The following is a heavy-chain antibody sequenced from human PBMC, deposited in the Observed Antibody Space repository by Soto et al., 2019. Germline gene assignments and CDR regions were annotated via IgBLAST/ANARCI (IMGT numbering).Heavy chain of an antibody. CDR3: ARGLSYDFWSGYYLNFDY. D-gene: IGHD3-3*01. CDR1: GYTFTSYD. J-gene: IGHJ4*02. CDR2: MNPNSGNT. V-gene: IGHV1-8*01. Sequence: ASVKVSCKASGYTFTSYDINWVRQATGQGLEWMGWMNPNSGNTGYAQKFQGRVTMTRNTSISTAYMELSSLRSEDTAVYYCARGLSYDFWSGYYLNFDYWGQGTLVTVS.